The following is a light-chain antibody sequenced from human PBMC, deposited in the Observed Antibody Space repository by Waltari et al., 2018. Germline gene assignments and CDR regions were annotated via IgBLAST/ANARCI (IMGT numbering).Light chain of an antibody. CDR2: GAS. Sequence: ELVLTQSPGTLFLSPGERGTLSCRASQSVSRFLAWYQQKPGQAPRLLIYGASTRATGIPDRFSGSGSGTDFSLTISRLEPEDFAVYYCQKYDRLPATFGQGTKVEIK. V-gene: IGKV3-20*01. CDR1: QSVSRF. J-gene: IGKJ1*01. CDR3: QKYDRLPAT.